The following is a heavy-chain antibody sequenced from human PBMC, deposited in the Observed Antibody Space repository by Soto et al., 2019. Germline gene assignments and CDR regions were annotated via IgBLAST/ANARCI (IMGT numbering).Heavy chain of an antibody. CDR2: VNPNNGDT. Sequence: QVQLVQSGAELKKPGASVKVSCKASGYTFSNYDMNWVRQATGQGPEWIGWVNPNNGDTGYAQKFQGRATLTTDIPTTTAYMELTSLRSEDTAIYYCAKVSRKGSAIDFDYWGQGTLITVSS. CDR1: GYTFSNYD. D-gene: IGHD3-10*01. CDR3: AKVSRKGSAIDFDY. V-gene: IGHV1-8*01. J-gene: IGHJ4*02.